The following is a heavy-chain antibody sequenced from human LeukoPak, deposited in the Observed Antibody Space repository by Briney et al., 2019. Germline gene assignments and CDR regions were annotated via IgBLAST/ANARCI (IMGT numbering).Heavy chain of an antibody. Sequence: PGGSLRLSCVASGFSFSTYSTNWVRQAPGRRPEWVSSISGDSYYILYADSVKGRFTVSRDNAQNSLFLQMNSLKADDTAVYYCARVSSVPTPRGLDFWGQGTLVTVSS. V-gene: IGHV3-21*01. J-gene: IGHJ4*02. CDR1: GFSFSTYS. CDR2: ISGDSYYI. D-gene: IGHD4/OR15-4a*01. CDR3: ARVSSVPTPRGLDF.